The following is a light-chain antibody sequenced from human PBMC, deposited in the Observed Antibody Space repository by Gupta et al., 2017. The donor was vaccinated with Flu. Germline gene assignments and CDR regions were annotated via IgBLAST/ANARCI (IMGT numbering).Light chain of an antibody. J-gene: IGLJ2*01. CDR2: DDS. CDR1: NIGSTG. Sequence: SYVLTQPPSVSVAPGQPARITCGGNNIGSTGLHWYQQKPGQAPVLVVYDDSDRPSGIPERFSGSNSGTTATLTISRVEGGDEADYYCQVWDSADDHPVVFGGGTKLTVL. CDR3: QVWDSADDHPVV. V-gene: IGLV3-21*02.